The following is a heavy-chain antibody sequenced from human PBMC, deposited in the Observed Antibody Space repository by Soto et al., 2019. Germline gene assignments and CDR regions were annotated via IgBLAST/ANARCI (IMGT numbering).Heavy chain of an antibody. J-gene: IGHJ4*02. V-gene: IGHV1-69*13. Sequence: SVKVSCKASGGSFSSYAISWVRQAPGQGLEWMGGIIPIFGTANYAQKFQGRVTITADESTSTAYMELSSLRSEDTAVYYCARGTTGLYYLDYWGQGTLVTVSS. D-gene: IGHD1-1*01. CDR1: GGSFSSYA. CDR2: IIPIFGTA. CDR3: ARGTTGLYYLDY.